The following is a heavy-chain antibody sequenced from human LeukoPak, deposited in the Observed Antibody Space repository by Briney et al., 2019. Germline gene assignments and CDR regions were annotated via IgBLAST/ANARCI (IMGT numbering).Heavy chain of an antibody. D-gene: IGHD3-16*02. CDR3: ARVVSYYYYYMDV. Sequence: GGSLRLSCAASGFTFSSYSMNWVRQAPGKGLEWVSYISSSSSTIYYADSVKGRFTISRDNAKNSLSLQMNSLRAEDTAVYYCARVVSYYYYYMDVWGKGTTVTVSS. V-gene: IGHV3-48*01. CDR1: GFTFSSYS. J-gene: IGHJ6*03. CDR2: ISSSSSTI.